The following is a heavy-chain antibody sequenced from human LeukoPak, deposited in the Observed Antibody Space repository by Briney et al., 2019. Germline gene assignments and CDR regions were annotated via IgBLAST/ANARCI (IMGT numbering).Heavy chain of an antibody. CDR3: ARTQSSFHASGSYYNY. Sequence: PSETLSLTCTVSGGSISSSSYYWGWIRQPPGKGLEWIGSTYHSGTTYYNPSLNRRVTMSVDTFKNQFSLNLSSVTAADTAVYYCARTQSSFHASGSYYNYWGPGTLVTVSS. V-gene: IGHV4-39*07. CDR2: TYHSGTT. J-gene: IGHJ4*02. CDR1: GGSISSSSYY. D-gene: IGHD3-10*01.